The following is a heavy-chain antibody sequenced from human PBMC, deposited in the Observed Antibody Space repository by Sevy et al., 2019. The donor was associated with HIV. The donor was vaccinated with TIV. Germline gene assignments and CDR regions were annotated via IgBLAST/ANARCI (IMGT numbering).Heavy chain of an antibody. CDR2: LKSDVYGGTV. J-gene: IGHJ4*02. CDR1: GFTFGAYC. V-gene: IGHV3-49*04. CDR3: TRWKAAQSIFDY. D-gene: IGHD6-13*01. Sequence: GGSLRLSCTASGFTFGAYCMSWVRQAPGKGLEWVAFLKSDVYGGTVDHAASVRGRLVISRDDSKTIAYLQMNDLKTEDTGVYYCTRWKAAQSIFDYWGQGALVTVSS.